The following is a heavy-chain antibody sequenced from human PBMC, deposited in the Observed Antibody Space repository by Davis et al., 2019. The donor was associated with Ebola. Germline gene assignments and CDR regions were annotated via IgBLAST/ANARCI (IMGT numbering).Heavy chain of an antibody. CDR1: GYTFTSYA. J-gene: IGHJ6*02. V-gene: IGHV1-3*01. Sequence: AASVKVSCKASGYTFTSYAMHWVRQAPGQRLEWMGWINAGNGNTKYSQKFQGRVTITRDTSASTAYMGLSSLRSEDTAVYYCARAAYYDFWSGYPAGMDVWGQGTTVTVSS. CDR3: ARAAYYDFWSGYPAGMDV. CDR2: INAGNGNT. D-gene: IGHD3-3*01.